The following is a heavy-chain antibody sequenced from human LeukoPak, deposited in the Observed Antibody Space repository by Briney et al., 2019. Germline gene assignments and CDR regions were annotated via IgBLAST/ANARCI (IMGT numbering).Heavy chain of an antibody. Sequence: ASVKVSCKVSGYTLTELSMHWVRQAPGKGLEWMGGFDPEDGETIYAQKFQGGVTMTEDTSTDTAYMELSRLRSEDTAVYYCATHSRDTMIVVVFDYWGQGTLVNVSS. D-gene: IGHD3-22*01. J-gene: IGHJ4*02. CDR1: GYTLTELS. CDR3: ATHSRDTMIVVVFDY. CDR2: FDPEDGET. V-gene: IGHV1-24*01.